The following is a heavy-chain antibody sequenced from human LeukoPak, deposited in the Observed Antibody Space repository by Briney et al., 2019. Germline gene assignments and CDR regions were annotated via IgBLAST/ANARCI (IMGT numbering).Heavy chain of an antibody. D-gene: IGHD3-10*01. J-gene: IGHJ4*02. Sequence: SETLSLTCTVSGGSISSGSYYWSWIRQPAGKGLEWIGRIYTSGSTNYNPSLKSRVTISVDTSKNQFSLKLSSVTAADTAVYYCARLRRGFGELLFDYWGQGTLVTVSS. CDR2: IYTSGST. CDR1: GGSISSGSYY. CDR3: ARLRRGFGELLFDY. V-gene: IGHV4-61*02.